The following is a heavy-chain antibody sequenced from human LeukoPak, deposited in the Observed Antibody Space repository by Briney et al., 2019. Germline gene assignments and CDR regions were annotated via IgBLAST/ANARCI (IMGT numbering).Heavy chain of an antibody. CDR1: GFTFSSYE. V-gene: IGHV3-66*01. CDR2: IYSGGST. Sequence: QPGGSLRIACAASGFTFSSYEMNWVRQAPGKGLEWVSVIYSGGSTYYADSVEGRFTISRDNSKNTLYLQMNSLRAEDTAVYYCARVGTMVYFDYWGQGTLVTVSS. CDR3: ARVGTMVYFDY. J-gene: IGHJ4*02. D-gene: IGHD1-7*01.